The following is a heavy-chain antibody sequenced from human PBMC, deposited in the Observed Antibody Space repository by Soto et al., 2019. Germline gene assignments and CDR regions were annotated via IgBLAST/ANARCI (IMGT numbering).Heavy chain of an antibody. V-gene: IGHV1-69*13. CDR2: IITIFGTA. D-gene: IGHD6-19*01. CDR1: GGTFSSYA. J-gene: IGHJ6*02. CDR3: AGAWLVKESYEGMDV. Sequence: SVKVSCKASGGTFSSYAISCVRQAPGQGLAWLGGIITIFGTANYAQKFQGRVTITADESTSTASMELSSLRSEATAVYYCAGAWLVKESYEGMDVWGQGTTVTVSS.